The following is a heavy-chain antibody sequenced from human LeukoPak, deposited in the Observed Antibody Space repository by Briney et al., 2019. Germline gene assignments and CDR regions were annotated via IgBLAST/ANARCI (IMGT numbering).Heavy chain of an antibody. CDR2: ISYDGGNK. J-gene: IGHJ3*02. V-gene: IGHV3-30-3*01. CDR1: GFTFSSYA. Sequence: GRSLRLSCAASGFTFSSYAMHWVRQAPGKGLEWVAVISYDGGNKYYADSVKGRFTISRDNAKNSLYLQMNSLRAEDTAVYYCARDLKRRVYYDSSGSDDAFDIWGQGTMVTVSS. CDR3: ARDLKRRVYYDSSGSDDAFDI. D-gene: IGHD3-22*01.